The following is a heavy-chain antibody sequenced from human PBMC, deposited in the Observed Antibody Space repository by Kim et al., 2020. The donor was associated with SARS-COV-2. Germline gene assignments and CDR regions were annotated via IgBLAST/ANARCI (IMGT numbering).Heavy chain of an antibody. CDR2: KTESRTT. V-gene: IGHV3-15*01. J-gene: IGHJ4*02. CDR3: THFDY. Sequence: KTESRTTDNAAPVKGRFTISRDDSKNTLYLQMNSLKTEDTAVYYCTHFDYWGQGTLVTVSS.